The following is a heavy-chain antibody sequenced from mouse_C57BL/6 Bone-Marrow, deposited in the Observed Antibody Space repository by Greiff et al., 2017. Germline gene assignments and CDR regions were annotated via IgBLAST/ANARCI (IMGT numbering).Heavy chain of an antibody. D-gene: IGHD1-1*01. CDR3: ARWYYGSSLLYYAMDY. Sequence: VQLQQSGAELARPGASVKLSCKASGYPFTSYGISWVKQRTGQGLEWIGEIYPRSGNTYYNEKFKGKATLTADKSSSTAYMELRSLTSEDSAVYCCARWYYGSSLLYYAMDYWGQGTSVTVSS. CDR1: GYPFTSYG. J-gene: IGHJ4*01. V-gene: IGHV1-81*01. CDR2: IYPRSGNT.